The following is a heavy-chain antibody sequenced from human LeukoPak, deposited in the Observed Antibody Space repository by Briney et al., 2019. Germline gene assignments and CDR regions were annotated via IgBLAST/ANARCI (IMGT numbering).Heavy chain of an antibody. CDR3: ARVRGDYDAFDI. J-gene: IGHJ3*02. V-gene: IGHV4-30-4*01. CDR1: GGSISSGDYY. CDR2: ICYSGST. Sequence: SQTLSLTCTVSGGSISSGDYYRSWIRQPPGKGLEWIGYICYSGSTYYNPSLKSRVTISVDTSKNQFSLKLSSVTAADTAVYYCARVRGDYDAFDIWGQGTMVTVSS. D-gene: IGHD4-17*01.